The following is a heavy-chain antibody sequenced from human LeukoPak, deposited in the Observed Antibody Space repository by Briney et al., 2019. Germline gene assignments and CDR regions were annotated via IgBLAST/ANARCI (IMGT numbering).Heavy chain of an antibody. V-gene: IGHV1-2*02. CDR3: ARDRDEYYDFWSGYSPTTNWFDP. CDR1: GYTFTSYY. Sequence: ASVKVSCKASGYTFTSYYMHWVRQAPGQGLEWMGWINPNSGGTNYAQKFQGRVTMTRDTSISTAYMELSRLRSDDTAVYYCARDRDEYYDFWSGYSPTTNWFDPWGQGTLVTVSS. CDR2: INPNSGGT. J-gene: IGHJ5*02. D-gene: IGHD3-3*01.